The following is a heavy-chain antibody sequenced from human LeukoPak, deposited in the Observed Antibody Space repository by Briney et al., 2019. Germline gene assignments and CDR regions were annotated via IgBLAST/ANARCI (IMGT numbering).Heavy chain of an antibody. Sequence: PGGSMRPSCAASGLTVSSNYMTWVRQAQGKGLKGVSIIYSGGTTHYADSVKGRFTISRDNSKNTLYLQMNSLRAEDTAVFYCARSRYSNSWLFDYWGQGTLVTVSS. D-gene: IGHD6-13*01. CDR3: ARSRYSNSWLFDY. V-gene: IGHV3-53*01. CDR2: IYSGGTT. CDR1: GLTVSSNY. J-gene: IGHJ4*02.